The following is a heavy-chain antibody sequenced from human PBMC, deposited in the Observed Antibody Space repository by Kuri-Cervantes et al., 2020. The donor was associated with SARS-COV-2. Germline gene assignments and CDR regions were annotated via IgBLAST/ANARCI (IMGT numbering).Heavy chain of an antibody. CDR2: IIPIFGTA. Sequence: SVKVSCKASGGTFSSYTISWVRQAPGQGLEWMGGIIPIFGTANYAQKFQGRVTITADKSTSTAYMELSSLRAEDTAVYYCAKDGTVRPLDYWGQGTLVTVSS. V-gene: IGHV1-69*06. CDR3: AKDGTVRPLDY. D-gene: IGHD4-11*01. J-gene: IGHJ4*02. CDR1: GGTFSSYT.